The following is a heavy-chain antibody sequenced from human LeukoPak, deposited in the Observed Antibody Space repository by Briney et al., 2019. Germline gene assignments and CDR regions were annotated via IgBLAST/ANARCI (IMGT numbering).Heavy chain of an antibody. J-gene: IGHJ4*02. CDR2: ISWDGGST. V-gene: IGHV3-43D*04. CDR3: AKDRDYYFEY. CDR1: GFTFGDYV. D-gene: IGHD3/OR15-3a*01. Sequence: QPGGSLRLSCAASGFTFGDYVMHWVRHTPAKGLEWVFLISWDGGSTSYADSVKGRFTISRDNSKNSLYLQMNTLRPEDTALYYCAKDRDYYFEYWGQGTPVTVSS.